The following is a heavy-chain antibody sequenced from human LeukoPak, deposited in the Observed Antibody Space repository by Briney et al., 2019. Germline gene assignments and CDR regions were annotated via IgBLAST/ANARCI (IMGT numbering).Heavy chain of an antibody. CDR3: ARDANGVLGDY. Sequence: ASVKVSCKASGYTFSSYGISWVRQAPGQGLEWMGWISVYSGNANYAQRFQGRVTMTTDTSTSTAYMELRSLRSDDTAMYYCARDANGVLGDYWGQGTLVTVSP. J-gene: IGHJ4*02. CDR1: GYTFSSYG. V-gene: IGHV1-18*01. CDR2: ISVYSGNA. D-gene: IGHD2-8*01.